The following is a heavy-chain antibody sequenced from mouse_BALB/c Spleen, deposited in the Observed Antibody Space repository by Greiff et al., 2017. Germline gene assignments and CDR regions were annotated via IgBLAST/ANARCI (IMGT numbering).Heavy chain of an antibody. V-gene: IGHV5-4*02. CDR3: ARPYYYGSRYAMDY. J-gene: IGHJ4*01. CDR2: ISDGGSYT. CDR1: GFTFSDYY. Sequence: DVKLVESGGGLVKPGGSLKLSCAASGFTFSDYYMYWVRQTPEKRLEWVATISDGGSYTYYPDSVKGRFTISRDNAKNILYLQMSSLKSEDTAMYYCARPYYYGSRYAMDYWGQGTSVTVSS. D-gene: IGHD1-1*01.